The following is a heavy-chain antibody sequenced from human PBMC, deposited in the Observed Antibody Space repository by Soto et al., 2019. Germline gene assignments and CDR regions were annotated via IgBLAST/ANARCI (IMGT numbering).Heavy chain of an antibody. V-gene: IGHV4-59*01. CDR3: ARDSVGSGYD. CDR2: IYYSGYT. J-gene: IGHJ4*02. D-gene: IGHD5-12*01. Sequence: QVQLQESGPGLVKPSETLSLTCAVSGGSISGYYWCWIRQPPGKRLEWIGYIYYSGYTNYNPSLKSRVTISVDRSNNQFSLELRSVTASDTAVYYCARDSVGSGYDWGQGTLVTVSS. CDR1: GGSISGYY.